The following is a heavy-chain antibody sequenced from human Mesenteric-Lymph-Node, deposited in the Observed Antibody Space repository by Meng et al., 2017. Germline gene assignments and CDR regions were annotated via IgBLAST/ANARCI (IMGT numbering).Heavy chain of an antibody. J-gene: IGHJ6*02. CDR3: ARNPLSRIAVAGYYYYGMDV. CDR1: GFTFSSYS. Sequence: GESLKISCAASGFTFSSYSMNWVRQAPGKGLEWVSSISSSSSYIYYADSVKGRFTISRDNAKNSLYLQMNSLRAEDTAVYYCARNPLSRIAVAGYYYYGMDVWGQGTTVTVSS. V-gene: IGHV3-21*01. D-gene: IGHD6-19*01. CDR2: ISSSSSYI.